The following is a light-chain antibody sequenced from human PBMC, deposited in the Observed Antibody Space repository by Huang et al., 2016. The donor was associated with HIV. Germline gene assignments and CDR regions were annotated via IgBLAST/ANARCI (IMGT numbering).Light chain of an antibody. CDR3: QQYNSYPYT. CDR2: DAS. Sequence: DIQMTQSPHTLSASVGDRVTITCRASQNINGWLAWYQQKPGQAPKLLIYDASSLQSGVPSGFSGSGSGTEFTLTSSSLQVDHIATYYCQQYNSYPYTFGQGTKLDIK. J-gene: IGKJ2*01. CDR1: QNINGW. V-gene: IGKV1-5*01.